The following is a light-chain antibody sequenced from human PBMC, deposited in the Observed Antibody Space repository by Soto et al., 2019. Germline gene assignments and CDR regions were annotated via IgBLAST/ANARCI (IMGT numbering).Light chain of an antibody. J-gene: IGKJ3*01. Sequence: EIVLTQSPGTLSLSPGERATLSCRASQSISSRYLAWNQQKPGQAPRLLIYGASSRATGIPDRFSGSGSGTDFILTISRLEPEDFAVYYCQQYGSSFTFGPGTKVDIK. CDR3: QQYGSSFT. CDR2: GAS. V-gene: IGKV3-20*01. CDR1: QSISSRY.